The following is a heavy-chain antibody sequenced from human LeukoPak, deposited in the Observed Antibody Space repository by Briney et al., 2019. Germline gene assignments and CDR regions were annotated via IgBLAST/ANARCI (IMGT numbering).Heavy chain of an antibody. Sequence: GGSLRLPCAASGFTFSSYAMSWVRQAPGKGLEWVSSISGGGGSTEYADSVKGRFTISRDNSKNTLYLQMNSLRAEDTAVYYCAKDDSGTYYFPWFDPWGQGSLVTVSS. D-gene: IGHD1-26*01. J-gene: IGHJ5*02. V-gene: IGHV3-23*01. CDR2: ISGGGGST. CDR3: AKDDSGTYYFPWFDP. CDR1: GFTFSSYA.